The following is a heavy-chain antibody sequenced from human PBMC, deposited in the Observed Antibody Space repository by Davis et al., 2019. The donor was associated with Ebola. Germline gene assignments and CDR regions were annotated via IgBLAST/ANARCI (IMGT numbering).Heavy chain of an antibody. Sequence: PGGSLRLSCAASGFTFSSYWMSWVRQAPGKGLEWVSSISSSSSYIYYADSVKGRFTISRDNAKNSLYLQMNSLRAEDTAVYYCARDGIAAAGPLDAFDIWGQGTMVTVSS. CDR1: GFTFSSYW. D-gene: IGHD6-13*01. J-gene: IGHJ3*02. CDR2: ISSSSSYI. CDR3: ARDGIAAAGPLDAFDI. V-gene: IGHV3-21*01.